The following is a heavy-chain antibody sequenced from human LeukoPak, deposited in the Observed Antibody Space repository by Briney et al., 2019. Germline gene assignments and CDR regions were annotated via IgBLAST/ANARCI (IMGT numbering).Heavy chain of an antibody. V-gene: IGHV3-23*01. Sequence: GGSLRLSCAASGFTFSSYAMSWVRQAPGKGLEWVSAISGSGGSTYYADPVKGRFTISRDNSKNTLYLQMNSLRAEDTAVYYCAKPQVPAATLGPIDYWGQGTLSPSPQ. CDR2: ISGSGGST. D-gene: IGHD2-2*01. CDR1: GFTFSSYA. CDR3: AKPQVPAATLGPIDY. J-gene: IGHJ4*02.